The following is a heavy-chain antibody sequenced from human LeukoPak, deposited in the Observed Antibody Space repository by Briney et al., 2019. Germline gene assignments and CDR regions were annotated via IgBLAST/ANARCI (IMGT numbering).Heavy chain of an antibody. CDR3: ATIKRGSIYGYFDF. J-gene: IGHJ4*02. D-gene: IGHD5-18*01. V-gene: IGHV4-4*09. Sequence: SETLTLTCTVSGDSMNSYYWSWIRQPPGKGLEWIGYMLDTVKTKDNPSLKSRFTLSADTSKNQFSLRLTSVTAADTAVYYCATIKRGSIYGYFDFWGEGILVTVCS. CDR1: GDSMNSYY. CDR2: MLDTVKT.